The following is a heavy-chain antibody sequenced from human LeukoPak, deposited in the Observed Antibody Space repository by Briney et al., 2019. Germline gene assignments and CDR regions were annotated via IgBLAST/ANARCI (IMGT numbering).Heavy chain of an antibody. CDR1: GVSISSSNSY. V-gene: IGHV4-39*01. CDR2: IYYSGNT. D-gene: IGHD3/OR15-3a*01. J-gene: IGHJ4*02. CDR3: ARQTGSGLFILP. Sequence: SETLSLTCTVPGVSISSSNSYWGWIRQPPGKGLEWIGSIYYSGNTYYNASLKSQVSISIDTSKNQFSLKVTSVTAADTAVYYCARQTGSGLFILPGGQGTLVTVSS.